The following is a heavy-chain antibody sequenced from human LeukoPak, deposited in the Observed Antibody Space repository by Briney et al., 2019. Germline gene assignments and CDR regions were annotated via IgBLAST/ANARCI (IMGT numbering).Heavy chain of an antibody. CDR3: AKDESLLWFGELSILFDY. J-gene: IGHJ4*02. CDR1: GFTFSSYG. CDR2: IRYDGSNK. D-gene: IGHD3-10*01. V-gene: IGHV3-30*02. Sequence: GGSLRLSCAASGFTFSSYGMHWVRQAPGKGLEWVAFIRYDGSNKYYADSVKGRFTISRDNSKNTLYLQMNSLRAEDTAVYYCAKDESLLWFGELSILFDYWGQGTLVTVSS.